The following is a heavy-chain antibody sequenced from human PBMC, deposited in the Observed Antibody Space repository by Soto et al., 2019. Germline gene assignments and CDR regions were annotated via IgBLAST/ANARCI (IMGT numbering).Heavy chain of an antibody. V-gene: IGHV1-69*01. CDR3: AREYYDFWSGYPLYYYYGMDV. J-gene: IGHJ6*02. D-gene: IGHD3-3*01. Sequence: QVQLVQSGAEVKKPGSSVKVSCKASGGTFSSYAISWVRQAPGQGLEWMGGIIPIFGTANYAQKFQGRVTITADESTSTAYMELSSLRSEDTAVYYCAREYYDFWSGYPLYYYYGMDVWGQGTTVTVSS. CDR2: IIPIFGTA. CDR1: GGTFSSYA.